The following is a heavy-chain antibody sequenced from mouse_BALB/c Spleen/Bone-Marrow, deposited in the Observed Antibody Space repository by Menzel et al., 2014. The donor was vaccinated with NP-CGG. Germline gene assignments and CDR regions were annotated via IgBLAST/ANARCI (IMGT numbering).Heavy chain of an antibody. CDR3: ARWAIYYDYGEDYAMDY. CDR2: INPYNGGT. J-gene: IGHJ4*01. V-gene: IGHV1-18*01. Sequence: VQLQQSGPELVKPGASMKISCKASGYSFTGYTMNWVKQSHGKNLEWIGLINPYNGGTSYNQKFKGKATLTVDKSSSTAYMELHSLTSEDSAVYYCARWAIYYDYGEDYAMDYWGQGTSVTVSS. CDR1: GYSFTGYT. D-gene: IGHD2-4*01.